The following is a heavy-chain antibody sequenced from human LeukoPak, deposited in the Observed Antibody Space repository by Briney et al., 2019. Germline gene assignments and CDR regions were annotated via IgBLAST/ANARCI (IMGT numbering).Heavy chain of an antibody. J-gene: IGHJ1*01. CDR3: AKDRPDSSGWYDPEYFQH. CDR2: IKLDGSEK. D-gene: IGHD6-19*01. V-gene: IGHV3-7*03. Sequence: PGGSLRLSCAASGFTFSNHWMSWVRQAPGMGLEWVANIKLDGSEKYYVDSVKGRFTISRDNAKNSLYLQMNSLRAEDTAVYYCAKDRPDSSGWYDPEYFQHWGQGTLVTVSS. CDR1: GFTFSNHW.